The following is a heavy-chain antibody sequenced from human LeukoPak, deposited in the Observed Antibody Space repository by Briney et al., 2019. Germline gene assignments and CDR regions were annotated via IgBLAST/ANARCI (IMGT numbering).Heavy chain of an antibody. CDR3: ARDPGYAVYYFDY. D-gene: IGHD1-1*01. J-gene: IGHJ4*02. CDR2: ISGNGGST. V-gene: IGHV3-23*01. CDR1: GFIFSDQN. Sequence: GGSLRLSCAASGFIFSDQNMNWVRQAPGKGLEWVSTISGNGGSTYYADSVRGRFTISRDNSKSTLYLQMNSLRAEDTAVYYCARDPGYAVYYFDYWGQGTLVTVSS.